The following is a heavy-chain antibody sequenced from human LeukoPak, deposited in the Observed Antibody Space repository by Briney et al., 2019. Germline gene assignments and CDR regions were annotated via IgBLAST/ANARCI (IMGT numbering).Heavy chain of an antibody. CDR3: ARAGDCSGGSCYTDY. D-gene: IGHD2-15*01. Sequence: SETLSLTCAVSGGSISSGGYSRSWIRQPPGKGLEWIGYIYHSGSTYYNPSLKSRVTISVDRSKNQFSLKLSSVTAADTAVYYCARAGDCSGGSCYTDYWGQGTLVTVSS. CDR2: IYHSGST. J-gene: IGHJ4*02. CDR1: GGSISSGGYS. V-gene: IGHV4-30-2*01.